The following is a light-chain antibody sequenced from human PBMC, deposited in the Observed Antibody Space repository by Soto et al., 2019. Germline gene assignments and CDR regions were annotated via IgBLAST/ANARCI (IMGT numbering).Light chain of an antibody. CDR1: QSLSKSH. CDR3: QHYDNSPPFT. V-gene: IGKV3-20*01. CDR2: DAS. J-gene: IGKJ2*01. Sequence: EIVLTQSPGTLSLSPGERATLSCRASQSLSKSHLAWYQQKPGQPPRLLIDDASSRATGIADRFSGSGSGTDFTLTISRLEPEDFAVYFCQHYDNSPPFTFGQGTKLEIK.